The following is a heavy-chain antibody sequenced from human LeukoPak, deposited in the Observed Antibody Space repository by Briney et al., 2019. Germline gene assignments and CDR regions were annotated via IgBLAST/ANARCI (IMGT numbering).Heavy chain of an antibody. Sequence: GGSLRLSCAASGFTFSHHFMTWIRQAPGKGLEWISYISGSGATYYASSVQGRFTFSRDNAQNSLWLQMSSLRAEDTAVYYCARDPMHNGGNSGAFDFWGQGTLVTVSS. J-gene: IGHJ3*01. CDR1: GFTFSHHF. CDR3: ARDPMHNGGNSGAFDF. V-gene: IGHV3-11*01. D-gene: IGHD2-21*01. CDR2: ISGSGAT.